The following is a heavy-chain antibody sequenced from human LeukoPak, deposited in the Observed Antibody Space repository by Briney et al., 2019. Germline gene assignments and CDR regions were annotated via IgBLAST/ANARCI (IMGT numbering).Heavy chain of an antibody. J-gene: IGHJ4*02. D-gene: IGHD3-10*01. CDR2: INHSGST. CDR1: GGSFSGYY. Sequence: SETLSLTCAVYGGSFSGYYWSWIRQPPGKGLEWIGEINHSGSTNYNPSLKSRVTISADTSKNQFSLKLSSVTAADTAVYYCARGRPGSSYIYWGQGTLVTVSS. CDR3: ARGRPGSSYIY. V-gene: IGHV4-34*01.